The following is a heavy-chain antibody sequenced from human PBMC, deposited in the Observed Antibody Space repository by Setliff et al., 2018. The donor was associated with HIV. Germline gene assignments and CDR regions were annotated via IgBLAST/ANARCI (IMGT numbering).Heavy chain of an antibody. CDR3: ARGKTWLRFLDY. V-gene: IGHV1-18*01. Sequence: ASVKVSCKASGGTFSLYAINWVRQAPGQGLEWMGWINTHTGNTNSAQRFQGRVTMTTDTSTSTAYMELRSLRSDDTAVYYCARGKTWLRFLDYWGQGTLVTVSS. D-gene: IGHD5-12*01. CDR2: INTHTGNT. J-gene: IGHJ4*02. CDR1: GGTFSLYA.